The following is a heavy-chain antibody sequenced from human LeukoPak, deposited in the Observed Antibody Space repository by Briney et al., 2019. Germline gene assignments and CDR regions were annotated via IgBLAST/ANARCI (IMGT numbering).Heavy chain of an antibody. CDR3: ARGGELLRPADY. CDR1: GGSISSYY. J-gene: IGHJ4*02. V-gene: IGHV3-7*01. D-gene: IGHD1-26*01. CDR2: MNQDGSEK. Sequence: ETLSLTCTVSGGSISSYYLSWIRQPPGKGLEWVANMNQDGSEKYYVDSVKGRFTISRDNAKNSLYLQMNNLRAEDTAVYYCARGGELLRPADYWGQGTLVTVSS.